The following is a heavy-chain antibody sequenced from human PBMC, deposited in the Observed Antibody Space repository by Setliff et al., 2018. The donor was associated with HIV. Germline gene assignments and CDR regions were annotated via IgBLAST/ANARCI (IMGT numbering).Heavy chain of an antibody. CDR3: ARGGGPTVVSNFAY. V-gene: IGHV4-59*03. D-gene: IGHD4-17*01. J-gene: IGHJ4*02. CDR2: IYYSGNT. Sequence: PSETLSLTCTVSGGSISGYYWSWIRQPPGKGLEWIGYIYYSGNTDYNPSLKSRVTISVDTSKNQFSLKLTSVTAADTAVYYCARGGGPTVVSNFAYWGQGTLVTVSS. CDR1: GGSISGYY.